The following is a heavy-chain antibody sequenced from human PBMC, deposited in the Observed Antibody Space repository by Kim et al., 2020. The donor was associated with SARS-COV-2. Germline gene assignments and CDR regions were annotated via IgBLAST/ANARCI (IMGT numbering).Heavy chain of an antibody. Sequence: GGSLRLSCAASGFTFSNAWMSWVRQAPGKGLEWVGRIKSKTDGGTTDYAAPVKGRFTISRDDSKNTLYLQMNSLKTEDTAVYYCTTETPGVIMSYYYYGMDVWGQGTTVTVSS. D-gene: IGHD3-10*01. CDR3: TTETPGVIMSYYYYGMDV. V-gene: IGHV3-15*01. CDR1: GFTFSNAW. J-gene: IGHJ6*01. CDR2: IKSKTDGGTT.